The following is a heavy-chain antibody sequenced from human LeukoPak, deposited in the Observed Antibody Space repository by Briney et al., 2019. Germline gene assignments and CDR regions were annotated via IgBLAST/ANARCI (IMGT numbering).Heavy chain of an antibody. J-gene: IGHJ3*02. CDR1: GYTFTGYY. D-gene: IGHD4-23*01. CDR3: ATPRGREAHAFDI. CDR2: INPNSGGT. Sequence: ASVKVSCKASGYTFTGYYMHWVRQAPGQGLEWMGRINPNSGGTNYAQKFQGRVTMTRDTSISTAYMELSRLRSDDTAVYYCATPRGREAHAFDIWGQGTMVTVSS. V-gene: IGHV1-2*06.